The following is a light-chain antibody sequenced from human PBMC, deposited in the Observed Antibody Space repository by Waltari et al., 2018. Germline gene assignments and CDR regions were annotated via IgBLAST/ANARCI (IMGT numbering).Light chain of an antibody. J-gene: IGKJ5*01. CDR2: DAS. CDR3: QHRGNWPLLA. CDR1: QSVGRF. Sequence: EIVLAQSPATLSFSPGERATLSCRASQSVGRFLAWYQRKPGQAPRLLIYDASDRATGTPARFSGSGSGTDVTLTISSLEPEDFAVYYCQHRGNWPLLAFGQGTRLEIK. V-gene: IGKV3-11*01.